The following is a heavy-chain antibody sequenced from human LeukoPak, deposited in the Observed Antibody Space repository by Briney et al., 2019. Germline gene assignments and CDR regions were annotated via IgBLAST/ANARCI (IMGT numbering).Heavy chain of an antibody. Sequence: GGSLRLSCVVSGXTFSSYGMHWVRQAPGKGLEWVAVISYDGSNKYYADSVKGRFTISRDNSKNTLYLQMNSLRDEDTAVYYCVSSQPGRLFDYWGQGTLVTVSS. CDR1: GXTFSSYG. J-gene: IGHJ4*02. CDR2: ISYDGSNK. CDR3: VSSQPGRLFDY. D-gene: IGHD1-1*01. V-gene: IGHV3-30*03.